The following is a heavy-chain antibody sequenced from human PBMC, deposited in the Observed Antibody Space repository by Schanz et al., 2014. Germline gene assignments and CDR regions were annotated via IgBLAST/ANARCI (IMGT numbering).Heavy chain of an antibody. Sequence: EVQLLESGGALVQPGGSLRLSCSASGFTFSTYAMSWVRQAPGKGLEWVSAINGNGGITYYADPVKGRFTISRDNSKNTLYLQMKSLRVEDTAVYYCVKAGSGWSTAGYYYWGQGTLVAVSS. J-gene: IGHJ4*02. CDR2: INGNGGIT. D-gene: IGHD6-19*01. CDR1: GFTFSTYA. CDR3: VKAGSGWSTAGYYY. V-gene: IGHV3-23*01.